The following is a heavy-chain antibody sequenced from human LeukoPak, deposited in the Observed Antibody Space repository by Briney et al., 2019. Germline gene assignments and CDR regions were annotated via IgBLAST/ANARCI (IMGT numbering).Heavy chain of an antibody. CDR1: GFTFSSYA. Sequence: PGASLRLSCAASGFTFSSYAMSWVRQAPGKGLEWVSAISGSGGSTYYADSVKGRFTISRDNSKNTLYLQMNSLRAEDTAVYYCAKGLGFGPNYYHFDYWGQGTLVTVSS. D-gene: IGHD1-26*01. V-gene: IGHV3-23*01. CDR2: ISGSGGST. CDR3: AKGLGFGPNYYHFDY. J-gene: IGHJ4*02.